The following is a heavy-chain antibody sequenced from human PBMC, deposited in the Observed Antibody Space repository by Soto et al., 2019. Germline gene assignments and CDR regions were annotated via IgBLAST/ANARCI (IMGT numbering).Heavy chain of an antibody. Sequence: EVQLLESGGGLVQPGGSLRLSCTASGFTFSDYAMTWVRQAPGNGLECVSGIYGSGGGIQYADSVKGRFTISRDNYRNTLYLQMNSLRDEDTAVYYCAKDLVSGDGLWLMDEWGQGTLVTVSP. V-gene: IGHV3-23*01. CDR3: AKDLVSGDGLWLMDE. J-gene: IGHJ4*02. D-gene: IGHD2-21*02. CDR1: GFTFSDYA. CDR2: IYGSGGGI.